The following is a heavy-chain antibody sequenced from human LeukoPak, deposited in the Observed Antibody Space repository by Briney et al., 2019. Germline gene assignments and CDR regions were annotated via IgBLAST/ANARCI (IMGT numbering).Heavy chain of an antibody. D-gene: IGHD3-16*01. V-gene: IGHV3-23*01. Sequence: PGGSLRLSCAASGFTFSTNPMTWVRQAPGKGLEWVSSISGSGNNTHYADSVKGRFTISRDNSKNTLYLQMNSLRAEDTAVYYCAKDLGPNWFDPWGQGTLVTVSS. CDR1: GFTFSTNP. CDR3: AKDLGPNWFDP. CDR2: ISGSGNNT. J-gene: IGHJ5*02.